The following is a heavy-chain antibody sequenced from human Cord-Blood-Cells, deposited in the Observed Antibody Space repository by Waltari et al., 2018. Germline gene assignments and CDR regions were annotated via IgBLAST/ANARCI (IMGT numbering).Heavy chain of an antibody. CDR2: INHSGST. D-gene: IGHD3-22*01. CDR1: GGSFSGYY. J-gene: IGHJ4*02. V-gene: IGHV4-34*01. CDR3: ASYYYYDSSGYYFDY. Sequence: QVQLQQWGAGLLKPSETLSLTCAVYGGSFSGYYWSWIRQPPGKGLEWIGEINHSGSTNHNPSLKSRVTISVDTSKNQFSLKLSSVTAADTAVYYCASYYYYDSSGYYFDYWGQGTLVTVSS.